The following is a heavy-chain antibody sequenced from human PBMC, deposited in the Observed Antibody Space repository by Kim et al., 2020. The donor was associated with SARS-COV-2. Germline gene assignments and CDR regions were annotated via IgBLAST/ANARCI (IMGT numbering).Heavy chain of an antibody. J-gene: IGHJ4*02. CDR2: IWYDGSNK. CDR3: ARGSGWLLNY. V-gene: IGHV3-33*01. CDR1: GFTFSSYG. D-gene: IGHD3-22*01. Sequence: GESLRLSCAASGFTFSSYGMHWVRQAPGKGLEWVAIIWYDGSNKYYADSVKGRFTISRDNSKNTLYLQMNSLRAEDTAVYYCARGSGWLLNYWGQGTLVTVSS.